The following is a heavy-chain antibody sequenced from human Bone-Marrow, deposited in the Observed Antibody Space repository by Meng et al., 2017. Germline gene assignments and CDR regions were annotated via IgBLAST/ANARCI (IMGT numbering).Heavy chain of an antibody. V-gene: IGHV3-48*03. CDR2: IGSSGTDK. CDR3: AKGGRDPYCYAMDV. Sequence: GGSLRLSCTASGFTFSSFEMDWVRQAPGKGLEWLSYIGSSGTDKYYADSVKGRFTVSRDNARNSLYLQMNSLRVEDTAVYYCAKGGRDPYCYAMDVWGQGATVTVSS. CDR1: GFTFSSFE. J-gene: IGHJ6*02. D-gene: IGHD1-26*01.